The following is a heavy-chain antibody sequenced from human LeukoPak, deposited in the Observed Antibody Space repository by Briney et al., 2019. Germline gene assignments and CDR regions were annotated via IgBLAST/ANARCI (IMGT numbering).Heavy chain of an antibody. CDR2: ISSSSSYT. V-gene: IGHV3-11*05. CDR1: GFTFSDYY. J-gene: IGHJ3*02. D-gene: IGHD4-17*01. Sequence: KPGGSLRLSCAASGFTFSDYYMSWIRQAPGKGLEWVSYISSSSSYTNYADSVKGRFTTSRDNAKNSLYLQMNSLRAEDTAVYYCARDEGLGYGDYGAFDIWGQGTMVTVSS. CDR3: ARDEGLGYGDYGAFDI.